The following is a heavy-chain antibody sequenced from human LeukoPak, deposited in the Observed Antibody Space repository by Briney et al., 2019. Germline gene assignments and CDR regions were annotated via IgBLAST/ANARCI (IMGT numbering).Heavy chain of an antibody. Sequence: SETLSLACTVSGGSISSSSYYWGWIRQPPGKGLEWIGSIYYSGSTCYNPSLKSRVTISVDTSKNQFSLKLSSVTAADTAVYYCAREWELRGDNAFDIWGQGTMVTVSS. CDR1: GGSISSSSYY. D-gene: IGHD1-26*01. CDR3: AREWELRGDNAFDI. V-gene: IGHV4-39*02. J-gene: IGHJ3*02. CDR2: IYYSGST.